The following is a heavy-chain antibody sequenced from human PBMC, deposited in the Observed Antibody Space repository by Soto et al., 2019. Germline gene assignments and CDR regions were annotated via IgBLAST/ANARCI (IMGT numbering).Heavy chain of an antibody. J-gene: IGHJ4*02. V-gene: IGHV1-18*01. CDR3: ARDRGTYFDY. CDR2: IAAYYGDT. Sequence: QVQLVQSGAEVKKPGASVRVSYKASGYTFRNFGYSWLRQAPGQRPEWMGWIAAYYGDTNFAPSLRGRLTMTTDTSTTAVYMELNSLTSDDTAVYYCARDRGTYFDYWGQGTLVTVSS. CDR1: GYTFRNFG.